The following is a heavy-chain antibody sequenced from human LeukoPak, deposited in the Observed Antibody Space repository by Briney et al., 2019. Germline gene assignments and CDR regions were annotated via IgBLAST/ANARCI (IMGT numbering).Heavy chain of an antibody. CDR3: ARGHWWFGELSPIFDY. CDR2: MNPNSGNT. J-gene: IGHJ4*02. CDR1: GYTFTSYD. D-gene: IGHD3-10*01. Sequence: ASVKVSCKASGYTFTSYDINWVRQATGQGLEWMGWMNPNSGNTGYAQKLQGRVTMTRNTSISTAYMELSSLRSEDTAVYYCARGHWWFGELSPIFDYWGQGTLVTVSP. V-gene: IGHV1-8*01.